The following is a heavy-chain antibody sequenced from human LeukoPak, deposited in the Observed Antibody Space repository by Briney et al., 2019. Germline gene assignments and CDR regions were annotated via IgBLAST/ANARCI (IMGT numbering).Heavy chain of an antibody. CDR3: VRPGIVGATAFDY. J-gene: IGHJ4*02. Sequence: SETLSLTCTVSGRSISSSSFYWGWIRQPPGKGLEWIGSFYYTGSTYYNPSLKSRVTISVDTSKNQFSLRLSSVTAADTAFYYCVRPGIVGATAFDYWGQGTLVTVSS. D-gene: IGHD1-26*01. CDR2: FYYTGST. V-gene: IGHV4-39*01. CDR1: GRSISSSSFY.